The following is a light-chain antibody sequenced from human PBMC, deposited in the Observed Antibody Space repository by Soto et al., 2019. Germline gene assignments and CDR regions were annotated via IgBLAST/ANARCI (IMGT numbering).Light chain of an antibody. V-gene: IGKV3-11*01. CDR2: DAS. CDR3: QQYTNGTTNR. Sequence: VFTHTPSPLSLCPVESAILSCSSSQSVSSYLAWYQQKPGQAPRLLIYDASNRATGIQARFSGSGSGTDFTLTISSLEPEDFAVYYCQQYTNGTTNRLGQRTRLEIK. J-gene: IGKJ5*01. CDR1: QSVSSY.